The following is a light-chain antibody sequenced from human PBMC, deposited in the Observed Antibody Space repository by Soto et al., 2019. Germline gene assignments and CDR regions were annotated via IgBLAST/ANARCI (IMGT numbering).Light chain of an antibody. CDR3: CSYAGSTTRVV. CDR2: EVS. Sequence: QSALTQPASVSGSPGQSIAISCTGTSSDVVTYKYVSWYQQHPGKAPKLMIYEVSIRPSGVSDRFSGSKSGNTASLTISGLRPADEAYYYCCSYAGSTTRVVFGGGTKLTVL. J-gene: IGLJ2*01. CDR1: SSDVVTYKY. V-gene: IGLV2-14*01.